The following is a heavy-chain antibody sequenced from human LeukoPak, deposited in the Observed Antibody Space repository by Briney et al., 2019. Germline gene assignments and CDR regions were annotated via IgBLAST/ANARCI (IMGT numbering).Heavy chain of an antibody. CDR2: INHSGST. D-gene: IGHD3-16*02. CDR1: GGSFSGYY. V-gene: IGHV4-34*01. J-gene: IGHJ4*02. Sequence: PSETLSRTCAVYGGSFSGYYWSWIRQPPGKGLEWIGEINHSGSTNYNPSLKSRVTISVDTTKNQFSLKLSSVTAADTAVYYCARGFTITFGGVIVISYYFDYWGQGTLVTVSS. CDR3: ARGFTITFGGVIVISYYFDY.